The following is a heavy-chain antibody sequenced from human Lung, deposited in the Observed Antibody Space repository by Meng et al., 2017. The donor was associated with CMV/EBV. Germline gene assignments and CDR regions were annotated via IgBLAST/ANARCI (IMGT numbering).Heavy chain of an antibody. CDR2: ISYDGSHK. CDR1: GFTFSYHA. V-gene: IGHV3-30*04. J-gene: IGHJ4*02. CDR3: ARDRGDGYNYPLED. D-gene: IGHD5-24*01. Sequence: GGSLRLSCAASGFTFSYHAMHWVRQAPGKGLEWVALISYDGSHKYYADSVKGRFTFSRDNSKNTLFLQMSSLRVEDTAVYYCARDRGDGYNYPLEDWGQGPXVTVSS.